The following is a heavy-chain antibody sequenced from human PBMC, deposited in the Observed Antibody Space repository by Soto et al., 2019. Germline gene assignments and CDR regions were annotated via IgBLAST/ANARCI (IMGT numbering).Heavy chain of an antibody. J-gene: IGHJ4*02. V-gene: IGHV1-8*01. D-gene: IGHD4-17*01. Sequence: QVQLVQSGAEVKKPGASVKVSCKASGYTFTSHDINWVRQATGQGLEWMGWMNPNSGNTGYAQKFQGRVPMPRNTSISTAYMELSSLRSEDTAVYYCARWDYGVYARFDFWGQGTLVTVSS. CDR1: GYTFTSHD. CDR2: MNPNSGNT. CDR3: ARWDYGVYARFDF.